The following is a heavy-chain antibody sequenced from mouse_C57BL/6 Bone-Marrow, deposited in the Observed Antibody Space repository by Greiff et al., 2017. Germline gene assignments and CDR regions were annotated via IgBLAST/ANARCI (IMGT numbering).Heavy chain of an antibody. J-gene: IGHJ1*03. Sequence: QVQLQQSGPELVKPGASVKISCKASGYAFSSSWMNWVKQRPGKGLEWIGRIYPGDGDNNYNGKFKGKATLTADKSSSTAYMQLSSLTSEDSAVYFCARGVITTVVATDWYFDVWGTGTTVTVSS. V-gene: IGHV1-82*01. CDR2: IYPGDGDN. CDR1: GYAFSSSW. D-gene: IGHD1-1*01. CDR3: ARGVITTVVATDWYFDV.